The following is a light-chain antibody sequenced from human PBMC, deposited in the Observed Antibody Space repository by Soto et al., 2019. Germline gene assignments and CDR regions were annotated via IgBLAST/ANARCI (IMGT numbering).Light chain of an antibody. CDR1: SSDIGSYNR. J-gene: IGLJ2*01. V-gene: IGLV2-11*01. CDR3: CSYEGTYTVL. CDR2: DVI. Sequence: QSALTQPRSVSGSPGQSVTISCTGTSSDIGSYNRVSWYQQHPGKAPKLVIYDVIKRTAGVPARFSASKSGNTASLTISGLQAEDEADYYCCSYEGTYTVLFGGGTKLTVL.